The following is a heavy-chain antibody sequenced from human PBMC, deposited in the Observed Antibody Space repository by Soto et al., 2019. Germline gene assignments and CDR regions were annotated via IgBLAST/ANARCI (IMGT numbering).Heavy chain of an antibody. D-gene: IGHD3-10*01. CDR3: ARGGRDYYGSGSYLVYYYYYYMDV. Sequence: SETLSLTCAVYGGSFSGYYWSWIRQPPGKGLEWIGEINHSGSTNYNPSLKSRVTISVDTSKNQFSLKLNSVTAADTAVYYCARGGRDYYGSGSYLVYYYYYYMDVWGKGTTVTVSS. J-gene: IGHJ6*03. CDR1: GGSFSGYY. CDR2: INHSGST. V-gene: IGHV4-34*01.